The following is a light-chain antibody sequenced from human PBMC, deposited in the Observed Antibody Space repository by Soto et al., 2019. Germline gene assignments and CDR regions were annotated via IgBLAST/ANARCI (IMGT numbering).Light chain of an antibody. CDR2: GAS. V-gene: IGKV3-15*01. Sequence: EIVMTQSPATLSVSPGERATLSCRASQSVNHNLAWYQQKPAQAPRLLFYGASFRATGVPARFSGSGSGTDFTLTISSLQSEDFAIYYCQQSNNWPYTFGQGTKLEIK. CDR1: QSVNHN. CDR3: QQSNNWPYT. J-gene: IGKJ2*01.